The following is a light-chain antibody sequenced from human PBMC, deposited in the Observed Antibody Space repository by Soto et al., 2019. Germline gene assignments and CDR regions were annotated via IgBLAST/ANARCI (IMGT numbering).Light chain of an antibody. CDR1: QSISSY. CDR2: DAS. V-gene: IGKV3-11*01. CDR3: HQRSTWPFT. J-gene: IGKJ3*01. Sequence: EIVLTQSPATLSLSPGERATLSCRASQSISSYLAWYQQKPDQAPRLLIYDASNRATGIRARFSGSGSGTAFTLTISSLEPEDFAVYYCHQRSTWPFTFGPGTKVDIK.